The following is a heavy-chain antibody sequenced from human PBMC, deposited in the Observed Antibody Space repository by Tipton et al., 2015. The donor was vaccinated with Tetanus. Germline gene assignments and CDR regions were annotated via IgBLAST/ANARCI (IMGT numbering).Heavy chain of an antibody. V-gene: IGHV5-51*01. J-gene: IGHJ3*02. CDR1: GYRFSNYW. D-gene: IGHD5-24*01. CDR2: IYPGDSDT. Sequence: QSGPEVKRPGESLKLSCRGSGYRFSNYWIGWVRQISGKGLEWMGMIYPGDSDTRYSPSFQGQVTISADKSISTAHLQWSSLKASDTAIYYCARLGRDGYLDAFDMWGQGTMVSVSS. CDR3: ARLGRDGYLDAFDM.